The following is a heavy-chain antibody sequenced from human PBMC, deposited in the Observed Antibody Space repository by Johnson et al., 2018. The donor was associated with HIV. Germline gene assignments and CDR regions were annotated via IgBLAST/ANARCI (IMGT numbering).Heavy chain of an antibody. CDR1: GFTFSSYA. J-gene: IGHJ3*02. V-gene: IGHV3-30-3*01. CDR3: ARDLLSRAFDI. Sequence: QVQLVESGGGVVQPGRSLRLSCAASGFTFSSYAMHWVRQAPGKGLEWVAVISYDGSNKYYADSVKGRFTISRDNSKNTLYLQMNSLGAEDTAVYYCARDLLSRAFDIWGQGTMVTVSS. CDR2: ISYDGSNK.